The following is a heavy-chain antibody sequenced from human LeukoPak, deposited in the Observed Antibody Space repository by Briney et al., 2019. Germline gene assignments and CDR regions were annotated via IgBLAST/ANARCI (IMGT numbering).Heavy chain of an antibody. CDR2: ISWNSGSI. V-gene: IGHV3-9*01. CDR3: VKDILGSYYAFDI. CDR1: GFTFDDYA. Sequence: GGSLRLSCAASGFTFDDYAMHWVRQAPGKGLEWVSGISWNSGSIGYADSVKGRFTISRDNAKNSLYLQMNSLRAEDTALYYCVKDILGSYYAFDIWGQGTMVTVSS. D-gene: IGHD1-26*01. J-gene: IGHJ3*02.